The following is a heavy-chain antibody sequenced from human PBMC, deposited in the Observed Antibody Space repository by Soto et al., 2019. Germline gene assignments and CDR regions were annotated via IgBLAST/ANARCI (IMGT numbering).Heavy chain of an antibody. Sequence: GESLKISCKGSGYSFTTYWIVWVRQMPGKGLEWMGIIHPGDSDTRYSPSFQGQVTISADKSISTAYLQWSSLKASDTAMYYCARQVRSLWFGASTGHFDSWGQGTLVTVSS. V-gene: IGHV5-51*01. D-gene: IGHD3-10*01. J-gene: IGHJ4*02. CDR3: ARQVRSLWFGASTGHFDS. CDR1: GYSFTTYW. CDR2: IHPGDSDT.